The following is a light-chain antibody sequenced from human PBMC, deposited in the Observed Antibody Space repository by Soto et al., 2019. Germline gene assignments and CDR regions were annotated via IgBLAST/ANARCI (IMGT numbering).Light chain of an antibody. Sequence: DIVMTQSPDSLAVSLGERATIDCKSSQSLLYSSNNKNYLAWYQQKPGQPPKLLIYWASIRESGVPDRFSGSGSGADFTLTISSLQAEDVAVYYCHQYYTTPWTFGQGTRWISN. CDR2: WAS. CDR1: QSLLYSSNNKNY. CDR3: HQYYTTPWT. V-gene: IGKV4-1*01. J-gene: IGKJ1*01.